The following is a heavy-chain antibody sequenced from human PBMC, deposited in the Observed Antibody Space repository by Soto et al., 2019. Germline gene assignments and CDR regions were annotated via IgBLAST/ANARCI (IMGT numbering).Heavy chain of an antibody. V-gene: IGHV1-69*12. Sequence: QVQLVQSGAEVKKPGSSVTVSCKASGGTFSSYTISWVRQAPGQGLEWMGGIIPIFGTANYAQKFQGRVTITADEPTSTAYMELGSLRSEDTVVYYCERGNHRWLQLWYFDLWGRGTLVTVSS. J-gene: IGHJ2*01. CDR2: IIPIFGTA. D-gene: IGHD5-12*01. CDR1: GGTFSSYT. CDR3: ERGNHRWLQLWYFDL.